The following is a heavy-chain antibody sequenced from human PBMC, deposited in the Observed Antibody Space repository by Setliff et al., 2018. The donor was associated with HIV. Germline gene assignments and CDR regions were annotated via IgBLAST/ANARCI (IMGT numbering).Heavy chain of an antibody. CDR1: GDTFSGHY. CDR3: ATDGSVVVVAGSGFDP. J-gene: IGHJ5*02. Sequence: ASVKVXXXASGDTFSGHYMHWVRQAPGQGLEWLGWINPNSGGTKYAQKFQGRLTMTRDTSITTVYMELSRLRSDDTAVYYCATDGSVVVVAGSGFDPWGQGTLVTVSS. V-gene: IGHV1-2*02. CDR2: INPNSGGT. D-gene: IGHD2-15*01.